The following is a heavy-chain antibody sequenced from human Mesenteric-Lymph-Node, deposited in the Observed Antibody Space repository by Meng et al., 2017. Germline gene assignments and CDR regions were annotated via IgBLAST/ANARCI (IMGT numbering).Heavy chain of an antibody. CDR1: GDTFINYD. V-gene: IGHV1-8*03. Sequence: QVQLVQSGTEVKKPGASVKVSCKASGDTFINYDINWVRQATGQGLEWMGWMSPHSGYTGYAPMFQGRLTITRNTSISTVYMELSNLRSDDTAVYYCATSSNGFPDWGQGTLVTGSS. CDR3: ATSSNGFPD. D-gene: IGHD6-19*01. CDR2: MSPHSGYT. J-gene: IGHJ4*02.